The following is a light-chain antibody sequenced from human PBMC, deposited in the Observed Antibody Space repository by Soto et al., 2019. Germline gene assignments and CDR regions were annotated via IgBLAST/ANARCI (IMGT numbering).Light chain of an antibody. CDR2: DTN. V-gene: IGLV7-46*01. J-gene: IGLJ3*02. CDR1: TGDVTSGLY. CDR3: SLSYSTGRV. Sequence: QAVVTQEPSLTVSPGGTVTLTCGSSTGDVTSGLYPYWFQQKPGQAPRTLIYDTNNKHSWTPARFSGSLVGDKAALTLSGAQNEDEAEYYCSLSYSTGRVFGGGTKLTVL.